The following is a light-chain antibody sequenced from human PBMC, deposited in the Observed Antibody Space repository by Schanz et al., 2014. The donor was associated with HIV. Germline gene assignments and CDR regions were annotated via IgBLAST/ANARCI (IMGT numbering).Light chain of an antibody. V-gene: IGKV1-5*03. CDR1: QSISSW. CDR3: QQANSFPRT. J-gene: IGKJ4*01. Sequence: DIQMTQSPSTLSASVGDRVTLTCRASQSISSWLAWYQQKPGKAPNLLIYQASTLETGVPSRFSGSGSGTSFTLTITSLQPDDFATYYCQQANSFPRTFGGGTKVETK. CDR2: QAS.